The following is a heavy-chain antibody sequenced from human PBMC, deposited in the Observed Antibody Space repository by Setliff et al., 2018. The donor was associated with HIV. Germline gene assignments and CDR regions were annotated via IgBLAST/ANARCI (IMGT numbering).Heavy chain of an antibody. D-gene: IGHD6-19*01. CDR1: GDSINSGNSY. V-gene: IGHV4-61*09. J-gene: IGHJ4*02. CDR3: ARATIAVATAGTSTRIDY. CDR2: VYANGRA. Sequence: SETLSLTSTVSGDSINSGNSYWSWIRQPAGQGLEWIGHVYANGRATDITSLWNRLTISKDWANNQFSLRLTSVTAADTAMYYCARATIAVATAGTSTRIDYWGQGILVTVFS.